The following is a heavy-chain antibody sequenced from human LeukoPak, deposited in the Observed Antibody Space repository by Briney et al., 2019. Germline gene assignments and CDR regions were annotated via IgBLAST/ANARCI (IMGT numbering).Heavy chain of an antibody. Sequence: GASVKVSCKASGYTFTSYGISWVRQAPGQGLEWMGWISAYNGNTNYAQKLQGRVTMTTDTSTSTAYMELRSLRSDDTAVYYCARADCSSTSCYMAAGYWYFDLWGRGTLVTVSS. CDR3: ARADCSSTSCYMAAGYWYFDL. V-gene: IGHV1-18*01. D-gene: IGHD2-2*01. CDR2: ISAYNGNT. CDR1: GYTFTSYG. J-gene: IGHJ2*01.